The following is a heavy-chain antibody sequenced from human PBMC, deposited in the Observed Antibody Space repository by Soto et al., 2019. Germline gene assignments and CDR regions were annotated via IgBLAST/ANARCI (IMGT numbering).Heavy chain of an antibody. V-gene: IGHV3-23*01. Sequence: EVQLLEAGGGLVQPGGSLRLSCAASGFSFSSYAMSWVRQAPGKGLEWVSAISGSGGSTYYADSVKGRFTISRENSKNTLYLQMNSLRAEDTAVYYCATYRSGLDYWGQGTLVTVSS. J-gene: IGHJ4*02. CDR1: GFSFSSYA. D-gene: IGHD3-16*01. CDR2: ISGSGGST. CDR3: ATYRSGLDY.